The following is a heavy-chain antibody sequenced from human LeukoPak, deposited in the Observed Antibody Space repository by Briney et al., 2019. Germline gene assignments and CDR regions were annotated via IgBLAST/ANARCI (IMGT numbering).Heavy chain of an antibody. J-gene: IGHJ3*02. V-gene: IGHV3-21*01. D-gene: IGHD2-15*01. Sequence: PGGSLRLSCAASGFTFSTYNINWVRQAPGKGLEWVSSISTSGTYMFYADSVKGRFTISRDNAKNSLFLQMNSLRAEDTAVYYCAKGLYCSGGSCYSPPKTDAFDIWGQGTMVTVSS. CDR1: GFTFSTYN. CDR3: AKGLYCSGGSCYSPPKTDAFDI. CDR2: ISTSGTYM.